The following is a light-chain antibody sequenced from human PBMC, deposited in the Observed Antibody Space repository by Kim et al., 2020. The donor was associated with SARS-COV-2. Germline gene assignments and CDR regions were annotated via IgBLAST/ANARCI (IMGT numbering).Light chain of an antibody. CDR3: SSYTSSKTWV. V-gene: IGLV2-14*03. CDR2: DVT. J-gene: IGLJ3*02. Sequence: GQSITISCTGTSSDIVGYNYVSWYQQHPGKAPKLLIYDVTKWPSGVSNRFSGSKSGNTASLTISGLQAEDEADYYCSSYTSSKTWVFGGGTQLTVL. CDR1: SSDIVGYNY.